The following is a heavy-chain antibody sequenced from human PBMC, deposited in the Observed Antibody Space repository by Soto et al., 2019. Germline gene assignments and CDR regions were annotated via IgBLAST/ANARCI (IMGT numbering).Heavy chain of an antibody. D-gene: IGHD2-15*01. CDR2: IYYSGST. CDR1: GGSISSGGYY. V-gene: IGHV4-31*03. Sequence: SETLSLTCTVSGGSISSGGYYWSWIRQHPGKGLEWIGYIYYSGSTYYNPSLKSRVTISVDTSKNQFSLKLSSVTAADTAVYYCAREEEGYCSGGSCYAFDPWGQGTLVTVSS. CDR3: AREEEGYCSGGSCYAFDP. J-gene: IGHJ5*02.